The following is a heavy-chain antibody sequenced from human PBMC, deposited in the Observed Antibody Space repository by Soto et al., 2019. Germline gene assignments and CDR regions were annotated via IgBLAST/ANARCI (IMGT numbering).Heavy chain of an antibody. CDR1: GYTFTGYY. Sequence: ASVKVSCKASGYTFTGYYMHWVRQAPGQGLEWMGWINPNSGGTNYAQKLQGWVTMTRDTSISTAYMELSRLRSDDTAVYYCARGTRPYCSSTSCYVGDFDYWGQGTLVTVSS. V-gene: IGHV1-2*04. J-gene: IGHJ4*02. CDR2: INPNSGGT. CDR3: ARGTRPYCSSTSCYVGDFDY. D-gene: IGHD2-2*01.